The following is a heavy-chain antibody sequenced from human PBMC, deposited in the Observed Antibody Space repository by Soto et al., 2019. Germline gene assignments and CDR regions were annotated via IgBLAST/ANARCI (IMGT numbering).Heavy chain of an antibody. CDR1: GFSFSRFA. D-gene: IGHD1-26*01. CDR3: ARLFGGYSGSHADEFDI. CDR2: ITYDGSNQ. J-gene: IGHJ3*02. Sequence: QVQLVESGGDVVQPGRSLRLSCAGSGFSFSRFAIHWVRQAPGKGLEWVAVITYDGSNQYYADSVKGRFTVSRDNSRSTVYLKMNNLRSEETAIYYCARLFGGYSGSHADEFDIWGQGTMVPVSS. V-gene: IGHV3-30-3*01.